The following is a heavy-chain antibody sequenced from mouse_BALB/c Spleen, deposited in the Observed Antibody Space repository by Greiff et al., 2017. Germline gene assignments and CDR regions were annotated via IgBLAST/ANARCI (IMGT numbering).Heavy chain of an antibody. J-gene: IGHJ3*01. CDR3: ARGAGRAWFAY. CDR1: GYAFSSYW. D-gene: IGHD3-3*01. Sequence: QVQLQQSGAELVRPGSSVKISCKASGYAFSSYWMNWVKQRPGQGLEWIGQIYPGDGDTNYNGKFKGKATLTADKSSSTAYMQLSSLTSEDSAVYFCARGAGRAWFAYWGQGTLVTVSA. V-gene: IGHV1-80*01. CDR2: IYPGDGDT.